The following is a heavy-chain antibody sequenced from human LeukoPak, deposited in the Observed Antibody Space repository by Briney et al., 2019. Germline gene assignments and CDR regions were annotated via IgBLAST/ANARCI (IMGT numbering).Heavy chain of an antibody. D-gene: IGHD2-15*01. CDR1: AFTFSSYG. Sequence: PGGSLRLSCAASAFTFSSYGMHWVRQAPGKGLDWVPDIWCDGSYKYYADCVTGRFIISRDNSKHTLYLQMNGLRAEDTAVYTCARDFCSGGSCYYFDYWGQGTLVTVSS. CDR3: ARDFCSGGSCYYFDY. V-gene: IGHV3-33*01. J-gene: IGHJ4*02. CDR2: IWCDGSYK.